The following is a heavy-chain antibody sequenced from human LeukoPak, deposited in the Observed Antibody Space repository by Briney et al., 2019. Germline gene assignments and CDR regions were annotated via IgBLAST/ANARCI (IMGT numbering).Heavy chain of an antibody. Sequence: GGSLRLSCAASGFTFNNYAMSWVRQAPGKGLEWVSGIRGSGGSTYYADFVKGRFTISRDNSKNTLYLQMNSLRAEDTAVYYCAKDWRHIVVVSSPNFDSWGQGTLVTVSS. CDR3: AKDWRHIVVVSSPNFDS. D-gene: IGHD2-21*01. V-gene: IGHV3-23*01. CDR2: IRGSGGST. J-gene: IGHJ4*02. CDR1: GFTFNNYA.